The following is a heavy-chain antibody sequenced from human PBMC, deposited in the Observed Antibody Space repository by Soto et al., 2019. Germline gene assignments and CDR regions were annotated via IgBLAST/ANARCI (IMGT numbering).Heavy chain of an antibody. D-gene: IGHD6-13*01. J-gene: IGHJ5*02. CDR3: SWEQQLLHNWFDP. Sequence: ASVKVSCKASGYTFTSYAMHWVRQAPGQRLERMGWINAGNGNTKYSQKFQGRVTITRDTSASTAYMELSSLRSEDTAVYYCSWEQQLLHNWFDPCGQGTLVTVSS. CDR1: GYTFTSYA. V-gene: IGHV1-3*01. CDR2: INAGNGNT.